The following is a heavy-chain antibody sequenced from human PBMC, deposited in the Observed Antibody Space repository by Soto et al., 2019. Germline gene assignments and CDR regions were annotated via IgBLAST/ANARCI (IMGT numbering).Heavy chain of an antibody. CDR3: AATRVKYYSFDY. V-gene: IGHV3-9*01. J-gene: IGHJ4*02. CDR1: GFTFDDYA. CDR2: ISWNSGSI. D-gene: IGHD3-10*01. Sequence: EVQLVESGGGLVQPGRPLRLSCAASGFTFDDYAMHWVRQAPGKGLEWVSGISWNSGSIGYADSVKGRFTISRDNAKNSLYLQMNSLRAEDTALYYCAATRVKYYSFDYWGQGTLVTVSS.